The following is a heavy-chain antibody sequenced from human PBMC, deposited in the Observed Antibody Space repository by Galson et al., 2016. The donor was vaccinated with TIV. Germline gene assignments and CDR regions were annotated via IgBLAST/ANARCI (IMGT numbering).Heavy chain of an antibody. J-gene: IGHJ6*02. CDR2: ISDSGKT. V-gene: IGHV3-66*03. CDR1: GLAVGKDY. CDR3: ARDRVIDAYYYHYTYGLDV. D-gene: IGHD2-21*01. Sequence: SLRLSCASSGLAVGKDYITWVRQAPGKGLEWVALISDSGKTYYSESVRGRFTISRDNSRNTLYLQMSGLRAEDTAAYYCARDRVIDAYYYHYTYGLDVWGLGTTVTVSS.